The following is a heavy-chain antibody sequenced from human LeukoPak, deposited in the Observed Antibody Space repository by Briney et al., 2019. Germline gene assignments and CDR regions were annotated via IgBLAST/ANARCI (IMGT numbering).Heavy chain of an antibody. CDR2: IRSKAYGGTT. D-gene: IGHD6-13*01. CDR1: GFTFGDYA. CDR3: TRPPYSSLPPDAFDI. J-gene: IGHJ3*02. V-gene: IGHV3-49*04. Sequence: PGGSLRLSCTASGFTFGDYAMSWVRQAPGKRLEWVGFIRSKAYGGTTEYAASVKGRFTISRDDSKSIAYLQMNSLKTEDTAVYYCTRPPYSSLPPDAFDIWGQGTMVTVSS.